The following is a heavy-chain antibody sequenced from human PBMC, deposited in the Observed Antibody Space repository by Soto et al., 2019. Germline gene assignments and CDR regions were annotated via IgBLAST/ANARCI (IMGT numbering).Heavy chain of an antibody. D-gene: IGHD3-3*01. CDR1: GGSISSSSYY. CDR2: IYYSGST. Sequence: PSETLSLTCPVSGGSISSSSYYWGWIRQPPGKGLEWIGYIYYSGSTYYNPSLKSRVTISVDTSKNQFSLKLSSVTAADTAVYYCARFESPSNYDFWSGLPRNWFDPWGQGTLVTVSS. J-gene: IGHJ5*02. CDR3: ARFESPSNYDFWSGLPRNWFDP. V-gene: IGHV4-39*07.